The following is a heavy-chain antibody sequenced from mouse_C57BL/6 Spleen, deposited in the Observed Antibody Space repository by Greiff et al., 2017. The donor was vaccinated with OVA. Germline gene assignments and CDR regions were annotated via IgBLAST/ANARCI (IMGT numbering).Heavy chain of an antibody. J-gene: IGHJ2*01. CDR3: ARSGDYDYFDY. D-gene: IGHD2-4*01. V-gene: IGHV1-81*01. CDR2: IYPRSGNT. Sequence: QVHVKQSGAELARPGASVKLSCKASGYTFTSYGISWVKQRTGQGLEWIGEIYPRSGNTYYNEKFKGKATLTADKSSSTAYMELRSLTSEDSAVYFCARSGDYDYFDYWGQGTTLTVSS. CDR1: GYTFTSYG.